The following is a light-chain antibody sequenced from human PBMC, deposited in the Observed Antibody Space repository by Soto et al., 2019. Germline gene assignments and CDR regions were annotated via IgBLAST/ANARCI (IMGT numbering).Light chain of an antibody. Sequence: DIQMTQSPSTLSASVGDRVTITCRASQTITNWLAWDQQKPGRAPKVLISKASSLQSGVPSRFSGGGSGAKFALPMSRLPPDDFATYLCHKYNRHPWTFGKGTTVDLK. CDR1: QTITNW. CDR3: HKYNRHPWT. V-gene: IGKV1-5*03. CDR2: KAS. J-gene: IGKJ1*01.